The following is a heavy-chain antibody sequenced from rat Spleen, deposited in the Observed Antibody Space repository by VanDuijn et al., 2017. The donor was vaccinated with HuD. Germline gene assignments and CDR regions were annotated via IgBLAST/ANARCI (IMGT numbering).Heavy chain of an antibody. V-gene: IGHV5S23*01. CDR2: ISTGGGNT. Sequence: EVQLVESGGGLVQPGRSLKLSCAASGFTFSNYDMAWVRRAPTKGLEWVASISTGGGNTYYRDSVKGRFTISRDNAKSTLYLQMDSLRSEDTATYYCTTTEGIVGNWFAYWGQGTLVTVSS. CDR1: GFTFSNYD. D-gene: IGHD1-11*01. J-gene: IGHJ3*01. CDR3: TTTEGIVGNWFAY.